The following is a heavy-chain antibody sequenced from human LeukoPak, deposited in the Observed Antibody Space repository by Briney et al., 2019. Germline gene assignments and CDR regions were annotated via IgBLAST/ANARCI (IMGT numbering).Heavy chain of an antibody. CDR1: GFTFSSYW. CDR2: INTDGSST. D-gene: IGHD3-3*01. CDR3: DQDPITIFGVVRH. Sequence: PGGSLRLSCAASGFTFSSYWMHWVRQAPGKGLVWVSRINTDGSSTSYADSVKGRFTISRDNAKNTLYLQMNSLRAEDTAVYYCDQDPITIFGVVRHGGQGTLVTVSS. V-gene: IGHV3-74*01. J-gene: IGHJ4*02.